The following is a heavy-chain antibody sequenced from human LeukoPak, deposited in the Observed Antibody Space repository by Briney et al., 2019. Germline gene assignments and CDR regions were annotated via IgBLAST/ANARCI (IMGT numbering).Heavy chain of an antibody. Sequence: SETLSLTCTVSGGSISSSSYYWGWIRQPPGKELEWIGSFSSAGSTYYNPSLKSRVTISVDTSKNQFSLKLSSVTAADTAVYYCARVPSSGYYYYYYMDVWGKGTTVTVSS. CDR3: ARVPSSGYYYYYYMDV. V-gene: IGHV4-39*01. CDR2: FSSAGST. CDR1: GGSISSSSYY. D-gene: IGHD3-22*01. J-gene: IGHJ6*03.